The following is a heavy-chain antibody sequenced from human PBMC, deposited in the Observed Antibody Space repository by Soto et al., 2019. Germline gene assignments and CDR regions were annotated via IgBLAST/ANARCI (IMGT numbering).Heavy chain of an antibody. CDR2: ISYDGNNT. D-gene: IGHD3-3*02. CDR3: VKERKHCVFEY. Sequence: QVQLVESGGGVVQPGGSLRLSCAASGFTFSTYGMQWVRQAPGKGLEWVAVISYDGNNTYYADSVKGRFTISRDNSKNTLYVQMNSLRADDTAVYYCVKERKHCVFEYWGQGTLVAVSS. V-gene: IGHV3-30*18. CDR1: GFTFSTYG. J-gene: IGHJ4*02.